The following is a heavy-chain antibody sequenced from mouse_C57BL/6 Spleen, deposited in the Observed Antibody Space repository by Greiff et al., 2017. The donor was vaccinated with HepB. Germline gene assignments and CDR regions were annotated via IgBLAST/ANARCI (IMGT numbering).Heavy chain of an antibody. Sequence: EVQLVESGGGLVKPGGSLKLSCAASGFTFSDYGMHWVRQAPEKGLEWVAYISSGSSTIYYADTVKGRFTISRDNAKNTLFLQMTSLRSEDTAMYYFPRPRLLRQYYYAMDYWGQGTSVTVSS. D-gene: IGHD2-3*01. CDR1: GFTFSDYG. V-gene: IGHV5-17*01. J-gene: IGHJ4*01. CDR3: PRPRLLRQYYYAMDY. CDR2: ISSGSSTI.